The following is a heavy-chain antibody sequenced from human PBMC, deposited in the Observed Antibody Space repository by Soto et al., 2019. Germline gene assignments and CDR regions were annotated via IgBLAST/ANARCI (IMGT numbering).Heavy chain of an antibody. J-gene: IGHJ4*02. D-gene: IGHD3-10*01. Sequence: QVLLVQSGAEVKKPGASVKLSCKASGYTFNDYALHWVRQAPGQRLEWMGWINADNGHTIYSQEFQDRVTITGDTSATTVYMELSSLRFEDTAVYYCARVEAYGSGSYGFDYWGQGTLVTVSS. CDR1: GYTFNDYA. CDR2: INADNGHT. CDR3: ARVEAYGSGSYGFDY. V-gene: IGHV1-3*01.